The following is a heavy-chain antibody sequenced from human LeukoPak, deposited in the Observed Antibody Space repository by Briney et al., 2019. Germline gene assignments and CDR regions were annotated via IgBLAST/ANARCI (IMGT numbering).Heavy chain of an antibody. V-gene: IGHV3-74*01. CDR3: ARTASGCAYFDY. Sequence: GGSLRLSCAASGFIFSSYWIHWVRQAPGKGLVWVSRINSDGSSTSYADSVKGRFTISRDNAKNTLYLQMNSLRAEDTAVYYCARTASGCAYFDYWGQGTLFTVSS. J-gene: IGHJ4*02. D-gene: IGHD5-12*01. CDR2: INSDGSST. CDR1: GFIFSSYW.